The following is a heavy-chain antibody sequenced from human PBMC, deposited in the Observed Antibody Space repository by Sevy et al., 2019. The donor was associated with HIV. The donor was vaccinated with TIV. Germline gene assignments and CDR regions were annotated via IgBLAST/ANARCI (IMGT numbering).Heavy chain of an antibody. V-gene: IGHV3-7*01. Sequence: GGSLRLSCAASGFTFSSYWMSWVRQAPGKGLEWVANIKQDGSEKYYVDSVKGRFTISRDNAKNSLYLQMNSLRAEDMAVYYCAKDYYDSSGYYYPPTYYFDYWGQGTLVTVSS. CDR1: GFTFSSYW. D-gene: IGHD3-22*01. J-gene: IGHJ4*02. CDR2: IKQDGSEK. CDR3: AKDYYDSSGYYYPPTYYFDY.